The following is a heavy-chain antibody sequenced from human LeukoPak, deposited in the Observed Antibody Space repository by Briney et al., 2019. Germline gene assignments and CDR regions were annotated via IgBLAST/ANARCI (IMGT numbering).Heavy chain of an antibody. Sequence: GGSLRLSCAASGFTFNNYAMSWVRQAPGKGLEWVAVISYDGSNKYYADSVKGRFTISRDNSKNTLYLQMNSLRAEDTAVYYCAKDRIGYCSGGSCYSGVPPAYYYYGMDVWGQGTTVTVSS. D-gene: IGHD2-15*01. CDR1: GFTFNNYA. J-gene: IGHJ6*02. V-gene: IGHV3-30*18. CDR2: ISYDGSNK. CDR3: AKDRIGYCSGGSCYSGVPPAYYYYGMDV.